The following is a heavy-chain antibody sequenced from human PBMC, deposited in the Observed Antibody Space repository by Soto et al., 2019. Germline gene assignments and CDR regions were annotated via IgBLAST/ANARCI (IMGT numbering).Heavy chain of an antibody. J-gene: IGHJ5*02. CDR3: ARGLRWCP. V-gene: IGHV3-30-3*01. D-gene: IGHD4-17*01. CDR2: ISYDGSNK. CDR1: GFTFSSYA. Sequence: GGSLRLSCAASGFTFSSYAMHWVRQAPGKGLEWVAVISYDGSNKYYADSVKGRFTISRDNSKNTLYLQMNSLRAEDTAVYYCARGLRWCPWGQGTLVTVSS.